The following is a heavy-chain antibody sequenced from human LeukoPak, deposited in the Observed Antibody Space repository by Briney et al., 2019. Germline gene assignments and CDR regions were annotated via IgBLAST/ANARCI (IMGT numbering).Heavy chain of an antibody. Sequence: GGSLRLSCAAPTFSFSNYGMHRVRQVPGKGLEWLAFIQYDGSDKYYADSVKGRFTISRDNSRNTLYLQMNSLRVEDTAVFYCAKDGVMLGSLTYWYMDVWCRGTTVTVSS. J-gene: IGHJ6*03. D-gene: IGHD3-16*01. CDR3: AKDGVMLGSLTYWYMDV. CDR2: IQYDGSDK. CDR1: TFSFSNYG. V-gene: IGHV3-30*02.